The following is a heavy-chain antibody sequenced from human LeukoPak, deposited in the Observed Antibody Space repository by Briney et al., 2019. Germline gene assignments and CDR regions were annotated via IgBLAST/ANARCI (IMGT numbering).Heavy chain of an antibody. CDR3: ARERDYVWGSYRTNDAFDI. CDR2: ISAYNGNT. J-gene: IGHJ3*02. V-gene: IGHV1-18*01. CDR1: GYTFTSYG. D-gene: IGHD3-16*02. Sequence: ASVKVSCKASGYTFTSYGISWVRQAPGQGPEWMGWISAYNGNTNYAQKLQGRVTMTTDTSTSTAYMELRGLRSDDTAVYYCARERDYVWGSYRTNDAFDIWGQGTMVTVSS.